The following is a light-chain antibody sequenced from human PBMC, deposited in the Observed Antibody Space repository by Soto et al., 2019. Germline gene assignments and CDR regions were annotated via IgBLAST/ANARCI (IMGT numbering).Light chain of an antibody. J-gene: IGKJ4*01. V-gene: IGKV1-39*01. CDR1: QTISTY. CDR2: DVS. Sequence: DIQMTQSPPSLSAYVGDRVTISCRASQTISTYLHWYQHKPGRAPRLLISDVSTLQSGVPGRFPGSRSETEFTLTITFVQPEDFATYHCQQGYSIHALTFGGGTKVELK. CDR3: QQGYSIHALT.